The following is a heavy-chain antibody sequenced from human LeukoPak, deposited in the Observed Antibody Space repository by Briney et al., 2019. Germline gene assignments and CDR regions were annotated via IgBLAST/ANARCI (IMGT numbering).Heavy chain of an antibody. J-gene: IGHJ6*02. CDR1: GGAISSYY. V-gene: IGHV4-59*10. Sequence: SETLSLPSSGVGGAISSYYWSWIRLPAGPGQELIGLIYTCGSTNYNPSLNRRGTMSIATAKNQFSLKLSSVTAADTAVYYCARGVYGDYDPLDYYYYGMDVWGQGTTVTVSS. CDR3: ARGVYGDYDPLDYYYYGMDV. CDR2: IYTCGST. D-gene: IGHD4-17*01.